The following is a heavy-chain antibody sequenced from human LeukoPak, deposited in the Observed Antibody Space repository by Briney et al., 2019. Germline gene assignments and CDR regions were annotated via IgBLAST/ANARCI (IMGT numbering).Heavy chain of an antibody. CDR2: ISASGGTT. CDR1: GFTFSSCA. D-gene: IGHD4-17*01. Sequence: GGSLRLSCAASGFTFSSCAMSWVRQAPGKGLEWVSGISASGGTTYYADSVKGRFTISRDNAKNSLNLQMNSLRAEDTAVYYCARAGGDYGGYYFDYWGQGTLVTVSS. V-gene: IGHV3-23*01. J-gene: IGHJ4*02. CDR3: ARAGGDYGGYYFDY.